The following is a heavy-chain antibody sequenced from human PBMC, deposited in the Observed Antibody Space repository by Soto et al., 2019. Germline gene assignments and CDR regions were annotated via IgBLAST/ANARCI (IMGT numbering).Heavy chain of an antibody. Sequence: QVQLVQSGAEVKKPGASVKVSCKASGYTFTSYYMHWVRQAPGQGLEWMGIINHSGGSTSYAQKFQGRLTMPREQSPSKAYMELGSLKSEDTAVSYSARSGGGGRADTAMVTGYCYGMDVGGQVTTVTVSS. D-gene: IGHD5-18*01. CDR1: GYTFTSYY. J-gene: IGHJ6*02. CDR2: INHSGGST. V-gene: IGHV1-46*01. CDR3: ARSGGGGRADTAMVTGYCYGMDV.